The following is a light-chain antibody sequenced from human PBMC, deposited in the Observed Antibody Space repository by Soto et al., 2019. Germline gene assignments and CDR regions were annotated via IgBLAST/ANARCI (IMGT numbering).Light chain of an antibody. V-gene: IGKV3-15*01. CDR3: QHYNNWPPWT. CDR1: QSVSSN. Sequence: EIVLTQSPATLSVSPGERATLSCRASQSVSSNLAWYQQKRGQAPRLLIYGASTRATGIPARFSGSGSGREFTLTISSLQSEVFAVYYCQHYNNWPPWTFGQGTKVEIK. CDR2: GAS. J-gene: IGKJ1*01.